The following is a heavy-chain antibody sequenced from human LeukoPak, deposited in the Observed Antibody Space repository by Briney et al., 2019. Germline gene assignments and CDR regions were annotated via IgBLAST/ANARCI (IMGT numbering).Heavy chain of an antibody. CDR1: GYSFTSYW. J-gene: IGHJ6*02. D-gene: IGHD1-26*01. CDR3: VRAGVGATGYYYYGMDV. CDR2: IYPGDSDT. Sequence: GESLKISCKGSGYSFTSYWIGWVRQMPGKGLEWMGIIYPGDSDTRYSPSFQGQVTISADKSISTAYLQWSSLKASDTAMYYCVRAGVGATGYYYYGMDVWGQGTTVTVSS. V-gene: IGHV5-51*01.